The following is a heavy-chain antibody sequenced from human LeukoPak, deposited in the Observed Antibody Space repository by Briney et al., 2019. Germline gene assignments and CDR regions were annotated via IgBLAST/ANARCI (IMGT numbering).Heavy chain of an antibody. J-gene: IGHJ5*02. D-gene: IGHD2-15*01. Sequence: ASVKVSCKASGYTFTSYYMHWVRQAPGQGLEWMGIINPSGGSTSYAQKFQGRVTMTRDTSTSTVYMELSSLRSEDTAEYYCARGGYCSGGSCYLEEAEGWFDPWGQGTLVTVSS. CDR1: GYTFTSYY. CDR3: ARGGYCSGGSCYLEEAEGWFDP. V-gene: IGHV1-46*01. CDR2: INPSGGST.